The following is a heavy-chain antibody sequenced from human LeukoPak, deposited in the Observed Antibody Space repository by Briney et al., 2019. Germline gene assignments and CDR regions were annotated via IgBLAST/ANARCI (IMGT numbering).Heavy chain of an antibody. V-gene: IGHV1-46*01. D-gene: IGHD3-10*02. CDR1: GYTFTGYY. J-gene: IGHJ4*02. Sequence: ASVKVSCKASGYTFTGYYMHWVRQAPGQGLEWMGIINPSGGSTSYAQKFQGRVTMTRDTSTSTVYMELSSLRSEDTAVYYCARERARTMWVGLFDYWGQGTLVTVSS. CDR2: INPSGGST. CDR3: ARERARTMWVGLFDY.